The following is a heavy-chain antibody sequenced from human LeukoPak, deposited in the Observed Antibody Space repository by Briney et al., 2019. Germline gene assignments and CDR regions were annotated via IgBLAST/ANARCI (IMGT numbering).Heavy chain of an antibody. D-gene: IGHD2-2*01. CDR2: IYYSGST. CDR3: ARSFTIVVVPAAITSRLAGWFDP. V-gene: IGHV4-39*07. Sequence: SETLSLTCTVSGGSISSSSYYWGWIRQPPGKGLEWIGSIYYSGSTYYNPSPKSRVTISVDTSKNQFSLKLSSVTAADTAVYYCARSFTIVVVPAAITSRLAGWFDPWGQGTLVTVSS. CDR1: GGSISSSSYY. J-gene: IGHJ5*02.